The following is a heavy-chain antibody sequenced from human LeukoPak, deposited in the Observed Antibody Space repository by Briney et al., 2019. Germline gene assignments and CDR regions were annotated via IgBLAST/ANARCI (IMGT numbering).Heavy chain of an antibody. D-gene: IGHD1-1*01. CDR2: INPNSGGT. Sequence: ASVKVSCKASGYTFTDYYIHWVRQAPGQGLEWMGWINPNSGGTNYAQKFQGRVTMTRDTSISTAYMELSRLRSDDTAVYYCATKSPRGGTRYYYYYYMDVWGKGTTVTISS. CDR1: GYTFTDYY. CDR3: ATKSPRGGTRYYYYYYMDV. V-gene: IGHV1-2*02. J-gene: IGHJ6*03.